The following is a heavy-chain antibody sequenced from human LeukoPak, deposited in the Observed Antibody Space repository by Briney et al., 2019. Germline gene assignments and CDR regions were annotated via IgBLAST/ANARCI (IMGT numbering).Heavy chain of an antibody. CDR2: ISGSGGST. V-gene: IGHV3-23*01. D-gene: IGHD6-13*01. CDR3: AKRGLAAALFR. CDR1: GFTFSNYA. J-gene: IGHJ4*02. Sequence: GGSLRLSWAASGFTFSNYAMSWVRQAAGKGLEWVSAISGSGGSTYYADSVKGRFTISRDNSKNTLYLQMNRLRAEDTAVYYCAKRGLAAALFRWGQGTLVTVSS.